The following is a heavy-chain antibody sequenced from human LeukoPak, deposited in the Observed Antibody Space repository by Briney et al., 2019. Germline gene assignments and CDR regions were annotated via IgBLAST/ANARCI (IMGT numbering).Heavy chain of an antibody. J-gene: IGHJ5*02. CDR3: ARPMYSSKGNWFDP. CDR1: GGSISSYY. D-gene: IGHD6-13*01. CDR2: IYYSGST. V-gene: IGHV4-59*01. Sequence: SETLSLTCTVSGGSISSYYWSWIRQPPGKGLEWIGYIYYSGSTNYNPSLKSRVTISVDTSKNQFSLKLSSVTAADTAVYYCARPMYSSKGNWFDPWGQGTLVTVSS.